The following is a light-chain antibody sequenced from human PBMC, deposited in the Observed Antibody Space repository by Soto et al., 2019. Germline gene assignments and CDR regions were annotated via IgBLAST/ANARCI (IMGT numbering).Light chain of an antibody. CDR2: DAS. Sequence: EIVMTQSPATLSVSPGERATLSCRASQSISNNLAWYQQKPGQAPRLLIYDASNRATGIPARFSGSGSGTDFTLTISSLEPEDFAVYYCQQYGSSSWTFGQGTKVDIK. V-gene: IGKV3D-15*01. CDR1: QSISNN. CDR3: QQYGSSSWT. J-gene: IGKJ1*01.